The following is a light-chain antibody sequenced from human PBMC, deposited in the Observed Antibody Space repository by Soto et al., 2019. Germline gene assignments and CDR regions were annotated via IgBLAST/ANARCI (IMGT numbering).Light chain of an antibody. CDR1: SSDVGAYSF. CDR3: SSYTIFTTYV. Sequence: QSVLTQPASVAGSPGQSITISCTGTSSDVGAYSFVSWFQQHPGKAPKLIIYGVSDRPSGVSNRFSGSKSGNTASLTISGLQAEDEADYYCSSYTIFTTYVFGTGTKVTVL. J-gene: IGLJ1*01. CDR2: GVS. V-gene: IGLV2-14*01.